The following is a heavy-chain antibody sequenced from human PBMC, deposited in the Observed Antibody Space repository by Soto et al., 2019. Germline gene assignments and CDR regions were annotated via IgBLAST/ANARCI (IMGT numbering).Heavy chain of an antibody. D-gene: IGHD2-21*01. CDR1: GFTFSSYA. V-gene: IGHV3-30-3*01. Sequence: QVQLVESGGGVVQPGRSLRLSCAASGFTFSSYAMHWVLQAPGKGLEWVAVISYDGSNKYYADSVKGRFTISRDNSKNTLYLQMNSLRAEDTAVYYCARDAPLKIPGRYYYYYGMDVWGQGTTVTVSS. CDR3: ARDAPLKIPGRYYYYYGMDV. CDR2: ISYDGSNK. J-gene: IGHJ6*02.